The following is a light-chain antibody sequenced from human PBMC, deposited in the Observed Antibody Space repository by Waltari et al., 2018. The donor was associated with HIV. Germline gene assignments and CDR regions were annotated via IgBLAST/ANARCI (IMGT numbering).Light chain of an antibody. V-gene: IGKV3-15*01. CDR1: HSVNRN. CDR2: GPS. J-gene: IGKJ1*01. Sequence: EIIMTQSPVPLSASPGEKATISCRASHSVNRNLAWSQLKPGQPPRLLLSGPSTRATGIPARFSGSGSGTEFILTISSLQSEDFAIYYCQHYHNWPPWTFGQGTKVEIK. CDR3: QHYHNWPPWT.